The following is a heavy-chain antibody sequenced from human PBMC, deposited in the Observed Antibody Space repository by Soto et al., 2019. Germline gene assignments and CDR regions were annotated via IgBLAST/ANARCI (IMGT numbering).Heavy chain of an antibody. CDR2: IYFSGDT. Sequence: QVQLRESGPGLVKPSQTLSLTCTVSDGSIISGAYYWSWIRQPPGKGLEWIGYIYFSGDTYYNPSLKGRLSISRDTSKNQFFLRLSSVTAADTAVYYCARRFVGGTYPNGFDPWGHGTLVTVSS. D-gene: IGHD6-19*01. V-gene: IGHV4-30-4*01. CDR3: ARRFVGGTYPNGFDP. CDR1: DGSIISGAYY. J-gene: IGHJ5*02.